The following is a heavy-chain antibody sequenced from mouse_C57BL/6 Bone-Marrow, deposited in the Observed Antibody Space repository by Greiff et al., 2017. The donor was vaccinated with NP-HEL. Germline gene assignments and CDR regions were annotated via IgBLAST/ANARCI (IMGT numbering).Heavy chain of an antibody. CDR2: IYPGSGNT. J-gene: IGHJ2*01. CDR1: GYSFTSYY. CDR3: ARRYYGSSPYYFDY. V-gene: IGHV1-66*01. Sequence: VQLQESGPELVKPGASVKISCKASGYSFTSYYIHWVKQRPGQGLEWIGWIYPGSGNTKYNEKFKGKATLTEDTSSSTAYMQLSSLTSEDSAVYSCARRYYGSSPYYFDYWGQGTTLTVSS. D-gene: IGHD1-1*01.